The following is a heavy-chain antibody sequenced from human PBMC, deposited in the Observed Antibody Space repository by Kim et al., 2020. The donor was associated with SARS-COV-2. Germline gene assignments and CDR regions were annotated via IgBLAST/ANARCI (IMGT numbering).Heavy chain of an antibody. CDR1: GFTLSNYA. J-gene: IGHJ4*01. D-gene: IGHD2-8*01. Sequence: GGSLRLSCAASGFTLSNYAMSWVRQAPGKGLEWVSNISRREGRTYYADSVNGRFTISRDIFKHTLYLQISSLRAEDTAVYYCAKGCWQSCGPVVAFGYWG. CDR2: ISRREGRT. CDR3: AKGCWQSCGPVVAFGY. V-gene: IGHV3-23*01.